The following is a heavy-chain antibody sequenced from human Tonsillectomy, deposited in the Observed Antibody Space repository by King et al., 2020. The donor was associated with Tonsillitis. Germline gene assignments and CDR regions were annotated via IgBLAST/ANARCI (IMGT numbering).Heavy chain of an antibody. J-gene: IGHJ4*02. CDR2: IKQDGSEK. CDR3: ASGTYYDFWSGYLRDFDY. D-gene: IGHD3-3*01. CDR1: GFTFSNYW. V-gene: IGHV3-7*02. Sequence: VQLVESGGGLVQPGGSLRLSCAASGFTFSNYWMSWVRQAPGKGLEWVANIKQDGSEKYYVDSWNGRFTISRDNAKNSLYLEMNSLGAEETAVYYCASGTYYDFWSGYLRDFDYWGQGTLVTVSS.